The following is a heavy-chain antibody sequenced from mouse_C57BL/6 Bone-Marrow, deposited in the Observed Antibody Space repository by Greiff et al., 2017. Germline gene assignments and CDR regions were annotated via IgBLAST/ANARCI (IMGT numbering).Heavy chain of an antibody. D-gene: IGHD2-4*01. V-gene: IGHV1-59*01. CDR1: GYTFTSYW. CDR2: IDPSDSYT. CDR3: ARDYDYDDWYFDV. Sequence: QVQLQQPGAELVRPGTSVKLSCKASGYTFTSYWMHWVKQRPGQGLEWIGVIDPSDSYTNYNQKFKGKATLTVDTSSSTAYMQRSSLTSEDSAVYYCARDYDYDDWYFDVWGTGTTVTVSS. J-gene: IGHJ1*03.